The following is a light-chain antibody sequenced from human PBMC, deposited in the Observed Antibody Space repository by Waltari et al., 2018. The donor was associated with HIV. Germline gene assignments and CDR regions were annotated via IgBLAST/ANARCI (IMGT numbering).Light chain of an antibody. CDR3: NSRDSSGNHFWV. CDR1: SLRSYY. V-gene: IGLV3-19*01. J-gene: IGLJ3*02. CDR2: GKN. Sequence: SSELTQDPAVSVALGQTVRITCHGDSLRSYYASWYQQKPGQAPVLVIYGKNNRPSGIPDRFSGSSSGNTASLTITGAQAEDEADYYCNSRDSSGNHFWVFGGGTKLTVL.